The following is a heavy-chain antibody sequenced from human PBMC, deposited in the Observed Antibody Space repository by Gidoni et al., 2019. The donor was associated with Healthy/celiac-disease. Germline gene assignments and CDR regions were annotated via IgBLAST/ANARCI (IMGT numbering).Heavy chain of an antibody. CDR2: IVVGSGNT. J-gene: IGHJ5*02. CDR1: GFTLTSSA. Sequence: QMQLVQSGPEVKKPGTSVKVSCKASGFTLTSSAMQWVRQARGQRLEWIGWIVVGSGNTNYAQKFQERVTITRDMSTSTAYMELSSLRSEDTAVYYCAASPDYYDSRPRSNWFDPWGQGTLVTVSS. D-gene: IGHD3-22*01. V-gene: IGHV1-58*02. CDR3: AASPDYYDSRPRSNWFDP.